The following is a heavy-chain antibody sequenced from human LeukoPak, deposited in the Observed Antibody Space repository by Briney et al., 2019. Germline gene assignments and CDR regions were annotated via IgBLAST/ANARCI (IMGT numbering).Heavy chain of an antibody. J-gene: IGHJ4*02. D-gene: IGHD3-3*01. CDR1: GFTFSSYA. Sequence: GGSLRLSCAASGFTFSSYAMSWVRQAPGKGLEWVSAISGSGGSTYYADSVKGRFTISRDSSKNTLYLQMNSLRAEDTAVYYCAKDLLSLEDYSRWGQGTLVTVSS. CDR2: ISGSGGST. CDR3: AKDLLSLEDYSR. V-gene: IGHV3-23*01.